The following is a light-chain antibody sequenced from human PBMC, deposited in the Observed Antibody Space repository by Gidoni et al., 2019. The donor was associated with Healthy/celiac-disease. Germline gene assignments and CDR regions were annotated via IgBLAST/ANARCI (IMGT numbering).Light chain of an antibody. J-gene: IGLJ2*01. V-gene: IGLV2-14*03. CDR2: DVS. CDR3: SSYTSSSTLEV. CDR1: SSDVGGYNY. Sequence: QSALTQPASVSGSPGQSITISCTGTSSDVGGYNYVSWYQQHPGTAPKLMIYDVSKRPSGFSNRFSGSKSGNTASLTISGLQAEDEADYYCSSYTSSSTLEVFGGGTKLTVL.